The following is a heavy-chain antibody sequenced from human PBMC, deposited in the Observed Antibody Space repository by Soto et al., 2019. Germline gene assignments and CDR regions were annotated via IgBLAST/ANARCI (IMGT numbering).Heavy chain of an antibody. J-gene: IGHJ4*02. CDR3: ANVLG. Sequence: EVQLLESGGGLVQPGGSLSLSCAGSGFALSGFAMNWVRQAPGMGLEWVSASSGTGINAYYAESVRGRFTVSRDNSRNTVFLQMNRLRVEDTAVYYCANVLGWGQGTLVTVSS. CDR2: SSGTGINA. V-gene: IGHV3-23*01. CDR1: GFALSGFA.